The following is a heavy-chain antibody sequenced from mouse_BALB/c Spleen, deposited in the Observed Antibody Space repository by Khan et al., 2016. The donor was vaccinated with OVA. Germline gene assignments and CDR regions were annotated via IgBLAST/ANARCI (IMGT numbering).Heavy chain of an antibody. CDR3: ARTYYRYDGYDAMDY. CDR1: GFSLSRYN. CDR2: IWGGGTT. Sequence: QVQLKESGPGLVAPSQSLSITCTVSGFSLSRYNVHWVRQPPGKGLEWLGMIWGGGTTDYKSILKSRLSISKDNSKSQVFLKMNSLQTDDTAMYYWARTYYRYDGYDAMDYWGQGTSVTVSS. D-gene: IGHD2-14*01. J-gene: IGHJ4*01. V-gene: IGHV2-6-4*01.